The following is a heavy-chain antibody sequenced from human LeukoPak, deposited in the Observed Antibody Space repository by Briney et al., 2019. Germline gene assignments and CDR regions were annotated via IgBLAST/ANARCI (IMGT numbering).Heavy chain of an antibody. CDR3: AGTVTTLNRIYYYGMDV. CDR2: IYYSGST. D-gene: IGHD4-17*01. CDR1: GGSISSSSYY. Sequence: SETLSLTCTVSGGSISSSSYYWGWIRQPPGKGLEWIGSIYYSGSTYYNPSLKSRVTISVDTSKNQFSLKLSSVTAADTAVYYCAGTVTTLNRIYYYGMDVWGQGTTVTVSS. V-gene: IGHV4-39*01. J-gene: IGHJ6*02.